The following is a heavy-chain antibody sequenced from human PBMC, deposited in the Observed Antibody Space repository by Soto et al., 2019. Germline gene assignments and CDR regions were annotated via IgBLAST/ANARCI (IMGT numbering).Heavy chain of an antibody. J-gene: IGHJ4*02. CDR3: AQLSSYDTAGAADK. D-gene: IGHD5-12*01. CDR2: TYYSGGS. CDR1: GGSVSSAEHY. V-gene: IGHV4-30-4*01. Sequence: QVQLQESGPGLVKASQTLSLTCTLSGGSVSSAEHYWRWIRQPPGKGLEWSGYTYYSGGSYYNASLKRRVRISVDTSQNQLYLKLTSVAAADAAVYYCAQLSSYDTAGAADKWGPGILVSVSS.